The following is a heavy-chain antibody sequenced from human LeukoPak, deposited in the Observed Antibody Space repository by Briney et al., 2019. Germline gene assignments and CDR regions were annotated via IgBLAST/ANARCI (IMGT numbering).Heavy chain of an antibody. D-gene: IGHD2-15*01. J-gene: IGHJ4*02. CDR2: FDPEDGET. Sequence: ASVKVSCKVSGYTLTELSMHWVRQAPGKGLEWMGGFDPEDGETIYAQKFQGRVTMTEDTSTDTAYMELSSLRSEDTAVYYCATQAGKKQRSVYWGQGTLVALSS. CDR1: GYTLTELS. V-gene: IGHV1-24*01. CDR3: ATQAGKKQRSVY.